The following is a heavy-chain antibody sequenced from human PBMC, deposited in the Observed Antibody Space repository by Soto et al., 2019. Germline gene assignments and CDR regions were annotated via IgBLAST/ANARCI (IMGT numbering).Heavy chain of an antibody. CDR2: IYYSGST. CDR1: GGSISSYY. CDR3: ARGYSSGWYPKYYFDY. D-gene: IGHD6-19*01. V-gene: IGHV4-59*01. Sequence: SETLSLTCTVSGGSISSYYWSWIRQPPGKGLEWIGYIYYSGSTNYNPSLKSRVTISVDTSKNQFSLKLSSVTAADTAVYYCARGYSSGWYPKYYFDYWGQGTLVTV. J-gene: IGHJ4*02.